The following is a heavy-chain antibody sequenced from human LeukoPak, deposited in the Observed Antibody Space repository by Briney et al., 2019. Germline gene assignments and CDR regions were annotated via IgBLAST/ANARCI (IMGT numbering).Heavy chain of an antibody. CDR3: ARDGVPGYGDYANPFDI. CDR1: GFTFSSYA. CDR2: ISYDGSNK. Sequence: SCKASGFTFSSYAMHWVRQAPGKGLEWVAVISYDGSNKYYADSVKGRFTISRDNSKNTLYLQMNSLRAEDTAVYYCARDGVPGYGDYANPFDIWGQGTMVTVSS. J-gene: IGHJ3*02. V-gene: IGHV3-30-3*01. D-gene: IGHD4-17*01.